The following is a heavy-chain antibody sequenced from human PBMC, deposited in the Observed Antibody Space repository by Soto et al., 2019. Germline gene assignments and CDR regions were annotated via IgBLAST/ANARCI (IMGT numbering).Heavy chain of an antibody. CDR2: ISSSSSHT. V-gene: IGHV3-21*01. J-gene: IGHJ6*02. CDR1: GFTFSSFS. Sequence: KTGGSLRLSCAASGFTFSSFSMNWVRQAPGKGPEWVSAISSSSSHTYYADSVKGRFTISRDNAKNSLYLQVNSLRAEDTAVYYCARDRSGSYPPGDGMDVWGPGTTVTVSS. CDR3: ARDRSGSYPPGDGMDV. D-gene: IGHD3-10*01.